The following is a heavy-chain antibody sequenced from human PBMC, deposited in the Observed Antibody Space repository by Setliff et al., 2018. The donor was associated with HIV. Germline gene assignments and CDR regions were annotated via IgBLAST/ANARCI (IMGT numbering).Heavy chain of an antibody. V-gene: IGHV1-69*10. CDR1: GGTFSNYC. Sequence: GASVKVSCKASGGTFSNYCISWVRQAPGQGLEWVGGIIPILDMTNYAQKFQDRVTITAAKSTSTAYMELDSLRAEATGVYFFSRGGSVNGGFPGLPLDTFVFSWLLQAPEPVLGWVGGLIPILCMTNYAHEFQDRVTITADKSTSTAYM. D-gene: IGHD6-13*01. CDR2: IIPILDMT. CDR3: SRGGSVNGGFPGLPLDTFVFSWLLQAPEPVLGWVGGLIPILCMTNYAHEFQDRVTITADKSTSTAYM. J-gene: IGHJ6*03.